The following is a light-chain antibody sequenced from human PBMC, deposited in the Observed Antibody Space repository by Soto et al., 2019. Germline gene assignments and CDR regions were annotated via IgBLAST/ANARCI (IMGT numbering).Light chain of an antibody. J-gene: IGKJ4*01. CDR3: QQYNSYPLT. CDR1: QSISSW. V-gene: IGKV1-5*03. Sequence: DIQMTQSPSTLSASVGDRVTITCRDSQSISSWLAWYQQKPGKAPNLLIYKASSLESEVPSRFSGSGSGTEFTLTISSLQPDDFATYYCQQYNSYPLTFGGGTKVEIK. CDR2: KAS.